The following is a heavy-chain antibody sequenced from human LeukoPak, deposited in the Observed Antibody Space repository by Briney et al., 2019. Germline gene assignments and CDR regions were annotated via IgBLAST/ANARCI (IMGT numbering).Heavy chain of an antibody. Sequence: GGSLRLSCAASGFTFSSYSMNWVRQAPGKGLEWVSVISTGGTTYYANSVQGRFTISRDYSKNTLYLEMNNLRAEDTAVYYCARVSGYSGYDTLDYWGQGALVTVS. J-gene: IGHJ4*02. CDR3: ARVSGYSGYDTLDY. CDR1: GFTFSSYS. CDR2: ISTGGTT. V-gene: IGHV3-66*01. D-gene: IGHD5-12*01.